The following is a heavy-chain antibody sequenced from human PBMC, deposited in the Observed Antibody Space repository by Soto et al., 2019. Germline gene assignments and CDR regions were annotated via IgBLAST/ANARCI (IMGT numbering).Heavy chain of an antibody. V-gene: IGHV5-51*01. CDR1: GYSFSNFW. Sequence: WESLKISCQASGYSFSNFWIAWVRQMPGEGLEWLGIIYPDDSDTRYSPSFLGQVTISADKSIKTTYLQWSSLKASDTAIYFCASSVLVTSTMNYFDLWGQGTLVTVSS. J-gene: IGHJ4*02. CDR3: ASSVLVTSTMNYFDL. CDR2: IYPDDSDT. D-gene: IGHD2-8*02.